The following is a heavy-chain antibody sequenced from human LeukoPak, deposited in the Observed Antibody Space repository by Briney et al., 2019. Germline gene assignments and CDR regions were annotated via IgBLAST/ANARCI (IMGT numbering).Heavy chain of an antibody. CDR1: GFTVSSNY. CDR2: ISGGGGST. V-gene: IGHV3-23*01. D-gene: IGHD4-17*01. Sequence: GGSRRLSCAASGFTVSSNYMSWVRQAPGKGLEWVSVISGGGGSTYYADSVKGRFTISRDNSKNTLYLQMNSLRAEDTAVYYCAKEIYGDSTGGRFQQWGQGTLVTVSS. CDR3: AKEIYGDSTGGRFQQ. J-gene: IGHJ1*01.